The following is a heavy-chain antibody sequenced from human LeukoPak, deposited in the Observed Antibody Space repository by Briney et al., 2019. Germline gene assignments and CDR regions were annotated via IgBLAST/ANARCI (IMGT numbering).Heavy chain of an antibody. V-gene: IGHV1-18*01. CDR3: ATTAVAGPNDAFDI. Sequence: ASVKGSCKTSGYTFTSYGISWVRQAPGQGREWMGWITAYNGNTNYAQKLQGRVTMTTDTSTSTAYMELRSLRSDDTAVYYCATTAVAGPNDAFDIWGQGTMVTVSS. J-gene: IGHJ3*02. CDR2: ITAYNGNT. CDR1: GYTFTSYG. D-gene: IGHD6-19*01.